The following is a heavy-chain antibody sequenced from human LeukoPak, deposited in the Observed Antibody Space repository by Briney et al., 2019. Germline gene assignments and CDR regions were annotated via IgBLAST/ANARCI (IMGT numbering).Heavy chain of an antibody. V-gene: IGHV3-30*18. CDR2: ISNDGSSK. CDR1: GFTFSNFG. Sequence: GGSLRLSCAASGFTFSNFGMHWVRQAPGKGLEWVAVISNDGSSKFYTDSVKGRFTISRDNSKNTLYLQMNSLRAEDTAVYYCAKYLFGSYWGQGTLVTVSS. CDR3: AKYLFGSY. D-gene: IGHD3-10*02. J-gene: IGHJ4*02.